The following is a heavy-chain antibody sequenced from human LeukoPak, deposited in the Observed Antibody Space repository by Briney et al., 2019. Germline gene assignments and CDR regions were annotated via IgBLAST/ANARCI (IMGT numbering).Heavy chain of an antibody. V-gene: IGHV3-30*04. J-gene: IGHJ6*02. D-gene: IGHD2-15*01. CDR2: ISYDGSNK. CDR1: GFTFSSYA. Sequence: GGSLRLSCAASGFTFSSYAMHWVRQAPGKGLEWVAVISYDGSNKYYADSVKGRFTISRDNSKNTLYLQMDSLRAEDTAVYYCAREREGRYYYYYGMDVWGQGTTVTVSS. CDR3: AREREGRYYYYYGMDV.